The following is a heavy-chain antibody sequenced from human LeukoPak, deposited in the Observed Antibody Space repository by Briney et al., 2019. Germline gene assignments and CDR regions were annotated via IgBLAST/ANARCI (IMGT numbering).Heavy chain of an antibody. Sequence: GGSLRLSCAASGFTFSDYYMSWIRQAPGKGLEWVSYISGSGTTKSYADSVKGQFTISRDNAKNSLYLQMDSLRAEDTAVYYCTRGGSNFGPWGQGTLVAVSS. D-gene: IGHD5-18*01. CDR2: ISGSGTTK. J-gene: IGHJ5*02. CDR3: TRGGSNFGP. V-gene: IGHV3-11*04. CDR1: GFTFSDYY.